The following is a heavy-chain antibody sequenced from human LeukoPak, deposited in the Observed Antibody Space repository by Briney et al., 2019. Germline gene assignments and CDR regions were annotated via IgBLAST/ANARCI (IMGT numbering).Heavy chain of an antibody. CDR1: GFTFSSYA. CDR3: AKAFAGYSSSSSLGSDDY. J-gene: IGHJ4*02. Sequence: PGGSLRLSCAASGFTFSSYAMSWVRQAPGKGLEWVSAISGSGGSTYYADSVKGRFTISRDNSRNTLYLQMNSLRAEDTAVYYCAKAFAGYSSSSSLGSDDYWGQGTLVTVSS. V-gene: IGHV3-23*01. CDR2: ISGSGGST. D-gene: IGHD6-6*01.